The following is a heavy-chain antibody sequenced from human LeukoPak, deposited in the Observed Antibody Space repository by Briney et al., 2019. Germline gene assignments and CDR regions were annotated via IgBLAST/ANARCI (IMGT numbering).Heavy chain of an antibody. CDR2: IRYDATGQ. CDR3: AKIGPIVGDVVYF. V-gene: IGHV3-30*02. CDR1: GITFSSYA. D-gene: IGHD1-26*01. J-gene: IGHJ4*02. Sequence: GGSLRLSCVASGITFSSYAMTWVRQAPGKGLEWVAFIRYDATGQYYADSVTGRFTISRDNSKSMLYLQMNSLRPEDTAMYYCAKIGPIVGDVVYFWGQGTLVTVSS.